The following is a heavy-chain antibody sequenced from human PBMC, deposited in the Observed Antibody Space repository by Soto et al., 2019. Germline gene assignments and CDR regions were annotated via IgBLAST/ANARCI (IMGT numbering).Heavy chain of an antibody. Sequence: ASVKVSCKASGGTFSSYAISWVRQAPGQGLEWMGGIIPIFGTANYAQKFQGRVTITADESTSTAYMVLSSLSSEDTAVYYCARDRDSSSHYYGMDVWGQGTTVTVSS. V-gene: IGHV1-69*13. CDR1: GGTFSSYA. CDR3: ARDRDSSSHYYGMDV. CDR2: IIPIFGTA. J-gene: IGHJ6*02. D-gene: IGHD6-6*01.